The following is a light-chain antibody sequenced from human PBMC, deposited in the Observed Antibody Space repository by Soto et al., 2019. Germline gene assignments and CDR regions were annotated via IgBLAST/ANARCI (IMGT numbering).Light chain of an antibody. V-gene: IGLV1-40*01. Sequence: QSVLTQPPSVSGAPGQRVTISCTGSSSNIGATYHVPWYQQLPGTAPKLLIYGNSNRPSGVPDRFSGSKSGTSASLAITGLQDGDEADYYCQSYDGSLSGSVFGGGTKLTVL. CDR3: QSYDGSLSGSV. CDR2: GNS. J-gene: IGLJ3*02. CDR1: SSNIGATYH.